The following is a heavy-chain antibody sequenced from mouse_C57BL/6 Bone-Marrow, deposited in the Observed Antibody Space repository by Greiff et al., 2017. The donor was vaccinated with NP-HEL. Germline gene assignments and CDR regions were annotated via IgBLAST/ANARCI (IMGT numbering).Heavy chain of an antibody. J-gene: IGHJ1*03. CDR1: GYTFTSYG. D-gene: IGHD1-1*01. V-gene: IGHV1-81*01. Sequence: VVLVESGAELARPGASVKLSCKASGYTFTSYGLSWVKQRTGQGLEWIGAIYPRRGNTYYNEKFKGKATLTADKSSSTAYMELRSLTSEDSAVYFCARSSFWYFDVWGTGTTVTVSS. CDR3: ARSSFWYFDV. CDR2: IYPRRGNT.